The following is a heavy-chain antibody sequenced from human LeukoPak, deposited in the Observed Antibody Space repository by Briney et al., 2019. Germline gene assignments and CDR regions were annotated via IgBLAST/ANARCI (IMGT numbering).Heavy chain of an antibody. V-gene: IGHV3-23*01. Sequence: GGSLRLSCAASGFTFSSYAISWVRQAPGKGLEWVSAFSGSGGSPYYADSVKGRLTISRDNSKNTLYLEMNRLRAEDTAVFYCAKIGGGGYDILTGYYKGIDYWGQGTPVTVSS. D-gene: IGHD3-9*01. CDR3: AKIGGGGYDILTGYYKGIDY. CDR1: GFTFSSYA. CDR2: FSGSGGSP. J-gene: IGHJ4*02.